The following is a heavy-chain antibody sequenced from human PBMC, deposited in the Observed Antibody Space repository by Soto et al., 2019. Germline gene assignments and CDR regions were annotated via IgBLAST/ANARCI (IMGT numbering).Heavy chain of an antibody. D-gene: IGHD1-1*01. Sequence: QVQLQESGPGLVKPSQTLSLTCTVSGGSISSGGYYWSWIRQHPGKGLEWIGYIYYSGSTYYNPSLESRVTISGDTSKDQFSLKLRSVTAADTAVYYCARWPQLEPRFDYWGQGTLVTVSS. CDR3: ARWPQLEPRFDY. CDR2: IYYSGST. J-gene: IGHJ4*02. CDR1: GGSISSGGYY. V-gene: IGHV4-31*03.